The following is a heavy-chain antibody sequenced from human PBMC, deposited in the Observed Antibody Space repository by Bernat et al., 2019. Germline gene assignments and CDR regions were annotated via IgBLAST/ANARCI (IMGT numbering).Heavy chain of an antibody. Sequence: QVQLVQSGAEVTKPGASVKVSCKASGYTFTGYYMHWVRQAPGQGLEWMGWINPNSGGTNYAQKFQGWVTMTRDTSISTAYMELSRLRSDDTAVYYCARGAPDVVVPAAIPGWFDPWGQGTLVTVSS. CDR1: GYTFTGYY. CDR2: INPNSGGT. CDR3: ARGAPDVVVPAAIPGWFDP. D-gene: IGHD2-2*02. J-gene: IGHJ5*02. V-gene: IGHV1-2*04.